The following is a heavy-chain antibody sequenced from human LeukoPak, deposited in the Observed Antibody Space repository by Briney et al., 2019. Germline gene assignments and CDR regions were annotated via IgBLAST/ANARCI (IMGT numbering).Heavy chain of an antibody. V-gene: IGHV1-2*02. D-gene: IGHD6-13*01. J-gene: IGHJ4*02. CDR2: INPNSGGT. CDR3: ARSPSWSSSWYDY. CDR1: GYTFTGYY. Sequence: GASVRVSCKASGYTFTGYYMNWVRQAHGQGLEWMGWINPNSGGTNYAQKFQGRVTMTRDTSISTAYMELSRLRSDDTAVYYCARSPSWSSSWYDYWGQGTLVTVSS.